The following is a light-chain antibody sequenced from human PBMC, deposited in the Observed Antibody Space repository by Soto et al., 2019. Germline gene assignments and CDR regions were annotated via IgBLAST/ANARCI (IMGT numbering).Light chain of an antibody. CDR2: GAS. CDR1: QSVSGH. V-gene: IGKV3-15*01. Sequence: EIVLTQSPATLSLSPGERVTLSCRASQSVSGHLAWYQQKPGQAPRLIISGASTRATGIPARFSGRGSGTEFTLTISSLQSEDSAVYYCHQYHYWWTFGQGTKVDIK. CDR3: HQYHYWWT. J-gene: IGKJ1*01.